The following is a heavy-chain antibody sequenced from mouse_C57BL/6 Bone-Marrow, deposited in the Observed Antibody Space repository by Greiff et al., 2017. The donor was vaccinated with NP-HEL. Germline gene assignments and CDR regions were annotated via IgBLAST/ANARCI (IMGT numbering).Heavy chain of an antibody. CDR2: IYPRSGNT. CDR1: GYTFTSYG. CDR3: ARSGGTKFAY. V-gene: IGHV1-81*01. Sequence: VQLQESGAELARPGASVKLSCKASGYTFTSYGISWVKQRTGQGLEWNGEIYPRSGNTYYNEKFKGKATLTADKSSSTAYMELRSLTSEDSAVYFCARSGGTKFAYWGQGTLVTVSA. J-gene: IGHJ3*01. D-gene: IGHD4-1*01.